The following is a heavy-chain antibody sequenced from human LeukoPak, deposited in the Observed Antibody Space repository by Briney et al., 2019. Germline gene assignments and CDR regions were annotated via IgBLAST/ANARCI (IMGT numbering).Heavy chain of an antibody. D-gene: IGHD6-19*01. V-gene: IGHV3-23*01. CDR1: GFTFNSYA. J-gene: IGHJ4*02. CDR2: ISGSGGST. Sequence: GGSLRLSCAASGFTFNSYAMSWVRQAPGKGLEWVSAISGSGGSTYYADSVKGRFTISRDNSQNTLYLQMNSLRAEDTAVYYCAKDRRITMAGTVDYFDYWGQGTLVTVSS. CDR3: AKDRRITMAGTVDYFDY.